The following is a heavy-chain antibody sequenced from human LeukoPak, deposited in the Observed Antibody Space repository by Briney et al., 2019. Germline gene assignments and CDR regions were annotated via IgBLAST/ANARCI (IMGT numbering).Heavy chain of an antibody. D-gene: IGHD5-18*01. J-gene: IGHJ3*02. V-gene: IGHV4-59*08. Sequence: SETLSLTCTVSGGSINAYYWSWIRHPPGKGLKRIAYVRDNGENNYNPSLKSRVAISVDTANNQISLRLNFVTAADTAIYYCARQPANTAAFDIWGLGTMVTVSS. CDR1: GGSINAYY. CDR3: ARQPANTAAFDI. CDR2: VRDNGEN.